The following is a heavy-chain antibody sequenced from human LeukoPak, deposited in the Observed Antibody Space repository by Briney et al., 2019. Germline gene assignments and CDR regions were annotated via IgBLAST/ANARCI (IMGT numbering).Heavy chain of an antibody. CDR2: IKQGGSEK. Sequence: GGSLRLSCAASGFTFSNYGMHWVRQAPGKGLEWVANIKQGGSEKNYVDSVKGRFTIARDDAKNSLYLQMNSLRAEDTAVYFCARDKGGMVPFDYWGQGTLVTVSS. J-gene: IGHJ4*02. CDR3: ARDKGGMVPFDY. CDR1: GFTFSNYG. V-gene: IGHV3-7*01. D-gene: IGHD3-10*01.